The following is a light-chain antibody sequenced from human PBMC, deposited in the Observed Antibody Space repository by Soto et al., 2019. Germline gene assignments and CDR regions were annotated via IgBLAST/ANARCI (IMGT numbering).Light chain of an antibody. CDR2: DTF. V-gene: IGKV3-11*01. CDR3: QKRNIWPPVT. CDR1: QDITTY. Sequence: IVLTQSPGSLSLSPGETATLTCRASQDITTYLAWYQQKPGQAPRLFIYDTFNRASSAPDRFSGSGSGTVFTLTITNVAPEDSAVYYCQKRNIWPPVTFGQGTRLEI. J-gene: IGKJ5*01.